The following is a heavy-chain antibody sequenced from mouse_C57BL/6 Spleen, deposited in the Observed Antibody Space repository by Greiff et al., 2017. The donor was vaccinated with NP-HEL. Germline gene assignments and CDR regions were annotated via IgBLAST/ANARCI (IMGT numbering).Heavy chain of an antibody. CDR1: GFTFSSYA. D-gene: IGHD1-1*01. CDR2: ISSGGDYI. Sequence: DVMLVESGEGLVKPGGSLKLSCAASGFTFSSYAMSWVRQTPEKRLEWVAYISSGGDYIYYADTVKGRFTISRDNARNTLYLQMSSLKSEDTAMYYCTRGGSRTWFAYWGQGTLVTVSA. J-gene: IGHJ3*01. V-gene: IGHV5-9-1*02. CDR3: TRGGSRTWFAY.